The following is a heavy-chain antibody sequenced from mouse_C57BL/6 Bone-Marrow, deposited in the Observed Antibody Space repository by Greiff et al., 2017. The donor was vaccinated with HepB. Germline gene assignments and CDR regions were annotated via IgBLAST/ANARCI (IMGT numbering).Heavy chain of an antibody. D-gene: IGHD2-4*01. CDR2: IYPGSGST. CDR1: GYTFTSYW. J-gene: IGHJ3*01. CDR3: ARAYYDDGGFAY. Sequence: VQLQQPGAELVKPRASVKMSCKASGYTFTSYWITWVKQRPGQGLEWIGDIYPGSGSTNYNEKFKSKATLTVDTSSSTAYMQLSSLTSEDSAVYYCARAYYDDGGFAYWGQGTLVTVSA. V-gene: IGHV1-55*01.